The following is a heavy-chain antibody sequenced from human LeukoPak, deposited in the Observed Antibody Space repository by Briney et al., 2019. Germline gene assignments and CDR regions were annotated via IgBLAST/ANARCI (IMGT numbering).Heavy chain of an antibody. V-gene: IGHV3-53*01. D-gene: IGHD3-16*01. CDR3: ARAPYTTSWSNFDY. CDR2: MYAVGST. Sequence: GGSLRLSCAASGFTFSTYEMNWVRQAPGKGLESVSVMYAVGSTYYADSVRGRFTISRDTSKNTLYLQMNSLRVEDTAIYYCARAPYTTSWSNFDYWGQGTLVTVSP. CDR1: GFTFSTYE. J-gene: IGHJ4*02.